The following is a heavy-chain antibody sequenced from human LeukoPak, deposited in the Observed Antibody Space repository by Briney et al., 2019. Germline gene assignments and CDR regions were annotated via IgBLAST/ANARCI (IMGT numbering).Heavy chain of an antibody. CDR1: GFTFSSYT. J-gene: IGHJ3*01. D-gene: IGHD4-17*01. V-gene: IGHV3-64D*06. Sequence: PGGSLRLSCAASGFTFSSYTMNWVRQAPGKGLEYVSAISSNGVSTYYADSVKGRFTISRDNSKNTLYLQMSSLRAEDTAVYYCVKVGATVTLRDAFDVWGQGTLVTVSS. CDR3: VKVGATVTLRDAFDV. CDR2: ISSNGVST.